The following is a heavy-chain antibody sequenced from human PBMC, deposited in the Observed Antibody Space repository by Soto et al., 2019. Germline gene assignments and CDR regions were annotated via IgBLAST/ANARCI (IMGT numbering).Heavy chain of an antibody. D-gene: IGHD3-16*01. J-gene: IGHJ4*02. Sequence: QVQLQESGPGLVRPSQTLSLTCNVSGGSISSDDYYWSWIRQPPGKGLEWIGYIYHSETTYYNPSLKSRVTTSLGTSKNQLSLRLSSVTAADTAVYYCARAWGGNREIAFWGQGTLVTVSS. V-gene: IGHV4-30-4*01. CDR3: ARAWGGNREIAF. CDR2: IYHSETT. CDR1: GGSISSDDYY.